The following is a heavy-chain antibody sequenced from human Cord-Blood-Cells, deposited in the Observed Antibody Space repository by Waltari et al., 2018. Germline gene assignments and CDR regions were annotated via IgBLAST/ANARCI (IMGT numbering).Heavy chain of an antibody. Sequence: QVQLVESGGGVVQPGRSLSLSCAASGFTCSSYAMPWVRRGPAKGLAWVAVISYDGSNKYYADSVKGRFTISRDNSKNTLYLQMNSLRAEDTAVYYCARTYYYDSSGDDAFDIWGQGTMVTVSS. J-gene: IGHJ3*02. V-gene: IGHV3-30-3*01. D-gene: IGHD3-22*01. CDR3: ARTYYYDSSGDDAFDI. CDR1: GFTCSSYA. CDR2: ISYDGSNK.